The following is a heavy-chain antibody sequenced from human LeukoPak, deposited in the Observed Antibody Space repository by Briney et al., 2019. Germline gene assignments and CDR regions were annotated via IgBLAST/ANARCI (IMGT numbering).Heavy chain of an antibody. J-gene: IGHJ4*02. CDR1: GFTFSGYW. CDR3: AKDTLWFGEVGYFDY. Sequence: PGGSLRLSCAASGFTFSGYWMAWVRQAPGKGLEWVAHINQDGSEKNYVDPVEGRFTISRDNSKNTLYLQVNSLRAEDTAVYYCAKDTLWFGEVGYFDYWGQGTLVTVSS. CDR2: INQDGSEK. V-gene: IGHV3-7*05. D-gene: IGHD3-10*01.